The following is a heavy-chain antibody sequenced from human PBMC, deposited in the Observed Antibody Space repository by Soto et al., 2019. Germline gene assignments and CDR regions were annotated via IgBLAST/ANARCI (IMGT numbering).Heavy chain of an antibody. CDR2: INSDGSST. D-gene: IGHD6-13*01. CDR1: GFTFSSYW. V-gene: IGHV3-74*01. CDR3: ARVRIAASGPYYFDY. Sequence: EVQLVESGGGLVQPGGSLRLSCAASGFTFSSYWMHWLRQAPGKGLVWVSRINSDGSSTNYADSVKGRFTISRDNAKNTLFLQMSSLTADDTAVYYCARVRIAASGPYYFDYWGQGILVTVSS. J-gene: IGHJ4*02.